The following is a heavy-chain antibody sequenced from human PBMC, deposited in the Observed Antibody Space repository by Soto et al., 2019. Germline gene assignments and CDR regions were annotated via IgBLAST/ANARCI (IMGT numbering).Heavy chain of an antibody. CDR2: TSSYNTDT. CDR1: GYRFETYA. V-gene: IGHV1-18*01. J-gene: IGHJ6*02. Sequence: QVQLVQSGGEVKKPGASVKVSCKSSGYRFETYAMNWVRQAPGQGLEWMGWTSSYNTDTFYADKFQDRVSMTTDTYTGTAYMELRSLSSDDTAVYYCARGHGVIIGAMDVWGQVTAVTVSS. CDR3: ARGHGVIIGAMDV. D-gene: IGHD3-3*01.